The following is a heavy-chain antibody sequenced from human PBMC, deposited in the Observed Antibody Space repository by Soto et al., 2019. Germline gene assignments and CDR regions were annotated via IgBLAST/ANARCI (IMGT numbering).Heavy chain of an antibody. CDR3: ARGVDYYDTSGYFSFDF. J-gene: IGHJ4*02. D-gene: IGHD3-16*01. CDR2: VHYSGST. Sequence: WIRQHPGKGLEWVGHVHYSGSTNYSPSLNSRATISLDTSKSQLSLKLRSVTAADTAMYFCARGVDYYDTSGYFSFDFWGQGIPVTVSS. V-gene: IGHV4-59*01.